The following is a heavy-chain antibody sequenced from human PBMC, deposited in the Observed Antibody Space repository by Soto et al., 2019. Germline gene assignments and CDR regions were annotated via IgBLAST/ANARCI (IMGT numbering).Heavy chain of an antibody. CDR3: ARGRASGSYYLLDY. CDR1: GYTFTSYW. D-gene: IGHD3-10*01. CDR2: IYPGDSDT. V-gene: IGHV5-51*01. Sequence: GESLKISCQGSGYTFTSYWIGWVRQMPGKGLEWMGIIYPGDSDTIYSPSFQGQVTISADKSISTTYLQWSSLKASDTAMYYCARGRASGSYYLLDYWGQGTLVTVSS. J-gene: IGHJ4*02.